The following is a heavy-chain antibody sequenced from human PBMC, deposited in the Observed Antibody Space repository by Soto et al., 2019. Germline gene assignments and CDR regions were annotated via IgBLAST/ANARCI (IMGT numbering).Heavy chain of an antibody. CDR2: INAGNDNT. CDR3: ARDRGILTGYYSPPFDY. V-gene: IGHV1-3*01. J-gene: IGHJ4*02. CDR1: GYTFTSYA. Sequence: QVQLVQSGAEVKKPGASVKVSCKASGYTFTSYAMHWVRQAPGQRLEWMGWINAGNDNTKYSQKFQGRVTITRDTSASTAYMELSSLRSEDTAVYYCARDRGILTGYYSPPFDYWGQGTLVTVSS. D-gene: IGHD3-9*01.